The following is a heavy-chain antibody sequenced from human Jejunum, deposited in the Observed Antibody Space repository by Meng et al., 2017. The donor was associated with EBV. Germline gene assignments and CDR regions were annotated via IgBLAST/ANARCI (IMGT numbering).Heavy chain of an antibody. CDR1: GGSISSGGYS. Sequence: QLRLRGLGSGLGKPSETLSLTCAVSGGSISSGGYSWHWIRQPPGKGLQWIGYIYYSGSAFYNPSLKSRVTLSVDRSKNQFSLNLSSVTAADTAVYYCARGAYFDYWGQGTLVTVSS. V-gene: IGHV4-30-2*01. J-gene: IGHJ4*02. CDR3: ARGAYFDY. CDR2: IYYSGSA.